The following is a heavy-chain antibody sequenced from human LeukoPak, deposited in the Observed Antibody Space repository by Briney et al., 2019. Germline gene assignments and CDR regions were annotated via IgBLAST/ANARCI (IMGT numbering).Heavy chain of an antibody. D-gene: IGHD6-19*01. CDR1: GFSVSNYY. CDR2: MYTGGGR. V-gene: IGHV3-66*01. Sequence: GGSLRLSCAASGFSVSNYYMSWVRQPPGKDLEWVSVMYTGGGRYYGDSVKGRFTISRDNAKNSLYLQMNSLRAEDTAVYYCARDSVGYSSGWYFLYWGQGTLVTVSS. J-gene: IGHJ4*02. CDR3: ARDSVGYSSGWYFLY.